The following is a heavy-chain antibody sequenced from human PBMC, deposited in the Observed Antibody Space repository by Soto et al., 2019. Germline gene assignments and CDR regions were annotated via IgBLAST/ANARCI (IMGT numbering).Heavy chain of an antibody. J-gene: IGHJ3*01. CDR3: ARSTEWNAFDL. D-gene: IGHD3-3*01. CDR1: GFTVIRDY. CDR2: IYSGGTT. V-gene: IGHV3-53*02. Sequence: EEQLMETGGGLIQPGGSLRLSCAVSGFTVIRDYMNWVRQAPGKGLEWVSVIYSGGTTYHADSVKGRFTISRDNSGNTLFLQMNSLRAEDTAMYYCARSTEWNAFDLWGQGTMVTVSS.